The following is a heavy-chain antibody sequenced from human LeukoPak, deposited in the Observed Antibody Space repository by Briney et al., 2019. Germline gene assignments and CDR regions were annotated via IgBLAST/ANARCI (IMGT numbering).Heavy chain of an antibody. J-gene: IGHJ5*02. CDR1: GGSFSGYY. Sequence: SETLSLTCAVYGGSFSGYYWSWIRQPPGKGLEWIGEINHSGGTNYNPSLKSRVTISVDTSKNQFSLKLSSVTAADTAVYYCARDIYDFWSGYPNWFDPWGQGTLVTVSS. V-gene: IGHV4-34*01. CDR3: ARDIYDFWSGYPNWFDP. D-gene: IGHD3-3*01. CDR2: INHSGGT.